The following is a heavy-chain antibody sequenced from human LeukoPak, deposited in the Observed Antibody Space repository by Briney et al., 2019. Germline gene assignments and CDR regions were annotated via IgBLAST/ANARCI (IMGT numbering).Heavy chain of an antibody. V-gene: IGHV4-38-2*01. CDR1: DYSISSGYH. CDR3: ARGYIGNSGRYYYYYMDV. Sequence: SETLSLTCAVSDYSISSGYHWGWIWPPPEKGLEWIGSISRSGSTYYSPSLKGRVTMSVDSSKNEFSLNLSSVTAADTAVYYCARGYIGNSGRYYYYYMDVWGKGTTVTVSS. CDR2: ISRSGST. D-gene: IGHD1-26*01. J-gene: IGHJ6*03.